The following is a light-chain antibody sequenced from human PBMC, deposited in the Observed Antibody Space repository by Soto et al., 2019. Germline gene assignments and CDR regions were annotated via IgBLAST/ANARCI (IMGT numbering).Light chain of an antibody. J-gene: IGKJ1*01. Sequence: EIVLTQSPATLSLSPGERATLSCRASQSVSDSLAWYQQKPGQAPRLLISDASNRATGIPARFSGSGSGTDFTLTISSLEPEDFAVYYCQQRRKWPKTFGQGTKVEIK. CDR2: DAS. CDR1: QSVSDS. V-gene: IGKV3-11*01. CDR3: QQRRKWPKT.